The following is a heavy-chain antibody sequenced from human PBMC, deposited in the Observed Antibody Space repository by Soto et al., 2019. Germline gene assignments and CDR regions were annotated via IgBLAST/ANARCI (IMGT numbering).Heavy chain of an antibody. J-gene: IGHJ4*02. CDR1: GYNFTKNW. Sequence: GESLKSAGGCTGYNFTKNWIGLVLQIPGKGLDWMGIIYPCDSETRYSPSFQSQVTISVDKSKNTAYLHWSSLKAPDTAIYYCFILSGAARRGFDYWGPGTLVTVSS. D-gene: IGHD2-8*02. V-gene: IGHV5-51*01. CDR2: IYPCDSET. CDR3: FILSGAARRGFDY.